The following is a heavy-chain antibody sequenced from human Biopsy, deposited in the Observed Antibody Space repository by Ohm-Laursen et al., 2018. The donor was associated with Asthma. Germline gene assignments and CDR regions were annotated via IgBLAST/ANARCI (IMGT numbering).Heavy chain of an antibody. CDR2: ISKDASTQ. Sequence: SLRLSCAASGFSFSNFAIHWVRQAPGKGLEWVGVISKDASTQDYADSVKGRFTMARDNSKNTLDLQMNSLREEDTAVYYCVRDGTDDAFDIWGRGDLVTVSS. J-gene: IGHJ2*01. CDR1: GFSFSNFA. D-gene: IGHD5-24*01. V-gene: IGHV3-30*01. CDR3: VRDGTDDAFDI.